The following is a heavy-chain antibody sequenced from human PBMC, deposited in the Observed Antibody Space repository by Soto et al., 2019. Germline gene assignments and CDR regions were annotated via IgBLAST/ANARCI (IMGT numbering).Heavy chain of an antibody. CDR1: GYTFTSYG. D-gene: IGHD6-13*01. Sequence: ASVKVSCQASGYTFTSYGISWVRQAPGQGLEWMGWISAYNGNTNYAQKLQGRVTMTTDTSTSTAYMELRSLRSDDTAVYYCARSPIAAAGSRYAFDIWGQGTMVTVSS. CDR2: ISAYNGNT. J-gene: IGHJ3*02. CDR3: ARSPIAAAGSRYAFDI. V-gene: IGHV1-18*01.